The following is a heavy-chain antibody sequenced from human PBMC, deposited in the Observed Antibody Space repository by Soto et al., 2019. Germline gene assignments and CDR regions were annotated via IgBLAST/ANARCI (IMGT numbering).Heavy chain of an antibody. Sequence: GGSLRLSCAASGFIFSNYAMNWVRQAPGKGLEWVSIISGSSGSTGYADSVKGRFIISRDNAKNMLYLQMNSLRAEDTALYYCAKGEYYDILTGYSARYYYYYMDVWGKGTTVTVSS. J-gene: IGHJ6*03. D-gene: IGHD3-9*01. V-gene: IGHV3-23*01. CDR1: GFIFSNYA. CDR2: ISGSSGST. CDR3: AKGEYYDILTGYSARYYYYYMDV.